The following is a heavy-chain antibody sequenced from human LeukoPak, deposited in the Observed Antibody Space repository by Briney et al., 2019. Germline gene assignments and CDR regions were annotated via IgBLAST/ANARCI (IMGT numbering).Heavy chain of an antibody. V-gene: IGHV3-7*01. D-gene: IGHD2-2*01. J-gene: IGHJ4*02. Sequence: GGSLRLSCAAFGFTFSSFWMSWVRQVPGKGLEWVANIKDDGSENHHVDSVRGRFTISRDNAKNSLNSLRAEDTAVYYCATNGHSHANWGQGTLVTVSS. CDR1: GFTFSSFW. CDR3: ATNGHSHAN. CDR2: IKDDGSEN.